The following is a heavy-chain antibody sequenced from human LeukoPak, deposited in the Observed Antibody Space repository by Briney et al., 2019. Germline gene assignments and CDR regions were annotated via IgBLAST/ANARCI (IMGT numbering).Heavy chain of an antibody. Sequence: SETLSLTCTVSAGSISSYYWSWLRQPAGKGLEWLGRIYTSGSTNYNPSLKSRVTISVDTSKTPFSLKLSSVTAADTAVYYCGRDSMTMDYYYGMDVWGQGTTVTVSS. CDR1: AGSISSYY. D-gene: IGHD4/OR15-4a*01. J-gene: IGHJ6*02. CDR2: IYTSGST. CDR3: GRDSMTMDYYYGMDV. V-gene: IGHV4-4*07.